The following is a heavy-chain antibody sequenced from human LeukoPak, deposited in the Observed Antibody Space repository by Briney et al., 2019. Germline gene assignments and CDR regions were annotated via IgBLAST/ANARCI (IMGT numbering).Heavy chain of an antibody. CDR1: GGSISSSSYY. D-gene: IGHD6-19*01. CDR2: ITRTGTT. CDR3: AKDGYSSGWYPDAFDI. J-gene: IGHJ3*02. Sequence: ETLSLTCTVSGGSISSSSYYWGWIRQPPGMGREWVSGITRTGTTYYADSVKGRFTISRDNSKNPLYMQMNSLRAEDTAVYYCAKDGYSSGWYPDAFDIWGQGTMVTVSS. V-gene: IGHV3-53*01.